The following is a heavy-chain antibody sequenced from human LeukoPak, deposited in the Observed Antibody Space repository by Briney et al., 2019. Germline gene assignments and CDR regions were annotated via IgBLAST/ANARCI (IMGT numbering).Heavy chain of an antibody. CDR1: RYIFTGYY. D-gene: IGHD3-10*01. V-gene: IGHV1-2*02. CDR3: AKSWFGELSLDY. J-gene: IGHJ4*02. Sequence: ASVKVSCKASRYIFTGYYMHWVRQAPGQGLEWMGWINPNSGGTHYAQKFQGRVTMTRDTSISTAYMELSRLKSDDTAVYYCAKSWFGELSLDYWGQGTLVTVSS. CDR2: INPNSGGT.